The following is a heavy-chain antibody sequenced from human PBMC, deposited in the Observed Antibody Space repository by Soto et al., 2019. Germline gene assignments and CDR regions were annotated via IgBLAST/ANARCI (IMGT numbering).Heavy chain of an antibody. CDR1: DDSIRGYY. D-gene: IGHD1-1*01. J-gene: IGHJ4*02. CDR2: IYYTVIP. Sequence: SETLSLTCTVADDSIRGYYWSWIRQPPGNGLYCIGYIYYTVIPRXXPSLKSRXXISVDMSKNHXSLTLXPVTAAYTALXYCARGPCNRTTCHGFDYWGQGALVTVX. CDR3: ARGPCNRTTCHGFDY. V-gene: IGHV4-59*01.